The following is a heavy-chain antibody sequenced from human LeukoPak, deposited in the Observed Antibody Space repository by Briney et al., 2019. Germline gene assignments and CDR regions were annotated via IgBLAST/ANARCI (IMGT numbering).Heavy chain of an antibody. CDR1: GFTFSSYA. CDR2: FSGGGGRT. Sequence: GGSLRLSCAASGFTFSSYAMTWVRQAPGKGLEWVSAFSGGGGRTYYADSVKGRFTISRDNSKNTLYLQMNSLRAEDTAVYYCAKAEKRTSLTTVTRGYMGVWGKGTTVTVSS. D-gene: IGHD4-17*01. J-gene: IGHJ6*03. V-gene: IGHV3-23*01. CDR3: AKAEKRTSLTTVTRGYMGV.